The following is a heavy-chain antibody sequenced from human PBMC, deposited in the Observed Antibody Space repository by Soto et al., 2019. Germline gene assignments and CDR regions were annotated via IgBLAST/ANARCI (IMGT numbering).Heavy chain of an antibody. CDR3: AIGRYDFWSGYYQYYYYYYMDV. CDR2: IKQDGSEK. V-gene: IGHV3-7*01. D-gene: IGHD3-3*01. J-gene: IGHJ6*03. CDR1: GFTFSSYW. Sequence: SLRLSCAASGFTFSSYWMSWVRQAPGKGLEWVANIKQDGSEKYYVDSVKGRFTISRDNAKNSLYLQMNSLRAEDTAVYYCAIGRYDFWSGYYQYYYYYYMDVWGKGTTVTVSS.